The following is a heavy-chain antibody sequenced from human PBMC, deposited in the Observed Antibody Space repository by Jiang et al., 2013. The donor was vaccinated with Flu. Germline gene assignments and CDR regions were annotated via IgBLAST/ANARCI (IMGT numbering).Heavy chain of an antibody. CDR2: ISGSSGST. J-gene: IGHJ4*02. V-gene: IGHV3-23*01. Sequence: QLLESGGGVVQPGRSLRLSCAASGFTFGTYAMSWVRQAPGKGLQWVSGISGSSGSTYYADSVKGRFTISRDNSKNRLYLQMSGLRAEDTAVYYCARGRYCSSTSCYIDSWGQGTLVT. CDR3: ARGRYCSSTSCYIDS. CDR1: GFTFGTYA. D-gene: IGHD2-2*02.